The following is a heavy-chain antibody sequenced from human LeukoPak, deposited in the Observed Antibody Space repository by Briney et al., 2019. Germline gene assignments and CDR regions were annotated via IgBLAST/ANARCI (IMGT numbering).Heavy chain of an antibody. CDR3: ARRRPIVVVIKGYNWFDP. D-gene: IGHD3-22*01. Sequence: PSETLSLTCAVYGGSFSGYYWSWIRQPPGKGLEWIGEINQSGSTNYNPSLKSRVTISVDTSKNQFSLKLSSVTAADTAVYYCARRRPIVVVIKGYNWFDPWGQGTLVTVSS. CDR1: GGSFSGYY. J-gene: IGHJ5*02. V-gene: IGHV4-34*01. CDR2: INQSGST.